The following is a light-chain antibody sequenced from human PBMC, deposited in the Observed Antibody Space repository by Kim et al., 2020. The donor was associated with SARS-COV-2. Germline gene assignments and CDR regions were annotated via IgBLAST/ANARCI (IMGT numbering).Light chain of an antibody. V-gene: IGKV3-15*01. J-gene: IGKJ1*01. CDR1: QSVSSN. CDR3: QQYNNWPPVT. Sequence: SPGERSPLSCRASQSVSSNLAWYQQKPGQAPRLLIYGASTRATGIPARFSGSGSGTEFTLTISSLQSEDFAVYYCQQYNNWPPVTFGQGTKVDIK. CDR2: GAS.